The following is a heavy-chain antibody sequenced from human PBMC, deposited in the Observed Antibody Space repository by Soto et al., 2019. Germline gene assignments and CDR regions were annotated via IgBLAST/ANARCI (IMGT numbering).Heavy chain of an antibody. J-gene: IGHJ5*02. CDR2: IYYSGST. CDR1: GGSISSSSYY. Sequence: SETLSLTCTVSGGSISSSSYYWGWIRQPPGKGLDWIGSIYYSGSTYCNPSLKSRVTISVDTSKNPFSLKLSSVTAADTAVYYCAREGDYYDSSGYYSRWFDPWGQGTLVTVSS. CDR3: AREGDYYDSSGYYSRWFDP. D-gene: IGHD3-22*01. V-gene: IGHV4-39*01.